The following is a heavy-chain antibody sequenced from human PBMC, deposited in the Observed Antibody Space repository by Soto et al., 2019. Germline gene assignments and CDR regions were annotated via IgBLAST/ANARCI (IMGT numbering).Heavy chain of an antibody. CDR2: INHSGDT. Sequence: QVQLQQWGAGLLRPSETLSLTCAVYGGSLRDFYWSWLRQTPEKGLEWIGEINHSGDTKYNPSLESRVTISVDTSKNQFSLKVNFVTPADTAVYYCARTGGMDVWGPGATVTVSS. CDR1: GGSLRDFY. V-gene: IGHV4-34*01. CDR3: ARTGGMDV. J-gene: IGHJ6*02.